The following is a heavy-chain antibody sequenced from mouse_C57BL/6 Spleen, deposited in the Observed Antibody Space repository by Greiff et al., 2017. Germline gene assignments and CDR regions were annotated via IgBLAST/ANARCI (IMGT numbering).Heavy chain of an antibody. V-gene: IGHV1-53*01. CDR1: GYTFTSYW. Sequence: QVQLQQPGTELVKPGASVKLSCKASGYTFTSYWMPWVKQRPGQGLEWIGNINPSNGGTNYNEKFKSKATLTVYKSSSTAYMQLSSLTSEDSAVYYCARGEDIKLYFYYWGQGTTLAYSS. J-gene: IGHJ2*01. D-gene: IGHD1-1*01. CDR3: ARGEDIKLYFYY. CDR2: INPSNGGT.